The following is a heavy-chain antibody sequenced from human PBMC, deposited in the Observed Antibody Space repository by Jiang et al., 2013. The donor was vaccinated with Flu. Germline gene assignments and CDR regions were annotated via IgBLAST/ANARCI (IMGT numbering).Heavy chain of an antibody. CDR3: ARQLMGAADTNWFDP. V-gene: IGHV5-51*01. J-gene: IGHJ5*02. Sequence: GYSFTSYWIGWVRQMPGKGLEWMGIIYPGDSDTRYSPSFQGLVTISADKSISTAYLQWSSLKASDTAMYYCARQLMGAADTNWFDPWGQGTLVTVSS. D-gene: IGHD6-13*01. CDR2: IYPGDSDT. CDR1: GYSFTSYW.